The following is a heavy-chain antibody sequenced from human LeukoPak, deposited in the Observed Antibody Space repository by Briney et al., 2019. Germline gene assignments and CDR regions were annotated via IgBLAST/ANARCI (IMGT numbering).Heavy chain of an antibody. V-gene: IGHV4-34*01. CDR1: GGSFSGYY. Sequence: SETLSLTCAVYGGSFSGYYWTWIRQPPGKGLEWIGEINHSGSTKYNPSLKSRVTISVDTSKNQFSLRVSSVTAADTAVYYCARGEYSTSDFYYSGMDVWGQGTTVTVSS. CDR2: INHSGST. J-gene: IGHJ6*02. D-gene: IGHD6-13*01. CDR3: ARGEYSTSDFYYSGMDV.